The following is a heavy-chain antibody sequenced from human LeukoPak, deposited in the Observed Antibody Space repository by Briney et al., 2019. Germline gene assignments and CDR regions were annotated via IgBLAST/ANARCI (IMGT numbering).Heavy chain of an antibody. CDR3: ARDLGPGWVY. V-gene: IGHV3-21*01. D-gene: IGHD1-26*01. Sequence: GGSLRLSCAASGFTFTSSSMNWVRQAPGKGLEWVSSISSSSSYIYYADSVKGRFTISRDNAKNSLYLQMNSLRAEDTAVYYCARDLGPGWVYWGQGTLVTVSS. CDR1: GFTFTSSS. J-gene: IGHJ4*02. CDR2: ISSSSSYI.